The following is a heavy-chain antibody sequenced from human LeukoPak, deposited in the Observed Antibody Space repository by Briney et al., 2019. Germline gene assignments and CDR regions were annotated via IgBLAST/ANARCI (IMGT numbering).Heavy chain of an antibody. Sequence: GASVKVSCKASGYTFTSYYVHWVRQAPGQGLEWMGITNPSLGSTSYAQKFQGRVAMTWDVSTSTVYMELSNLGSEDTAVYYCARDPRKGPFDYWGQGTLVTVSS. CDR2: TNPSLGST. V-gene: IGHV1-46*01. CDR1: GYTFTSYY. J-gene: IGHJ4*02. CDR3: ARDPRKGPFDY.